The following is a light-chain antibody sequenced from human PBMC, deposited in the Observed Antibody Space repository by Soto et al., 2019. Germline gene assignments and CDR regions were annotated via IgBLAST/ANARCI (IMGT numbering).Light chain of an antibody. CDR1: NSDVNY. J-gene: IGLJ1*01. CDR2: EVI. V-gene: IGLV2-14*01. Sequence: QSVLTQPASVSGAPGQSIPTPCTGTNSDVNYVSWHQQHPGKAPKLMIYEVINRSSGVSTRFSGSKSGNTASLTISGLQAEDEADYYCSSSTSSNTFVFGTGTKVTVL. CDR3: SSSTSSNTFV.